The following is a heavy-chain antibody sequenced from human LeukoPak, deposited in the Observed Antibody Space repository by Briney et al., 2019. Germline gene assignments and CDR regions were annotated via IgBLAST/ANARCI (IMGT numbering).Heavy chain of an antibody. CDR2: ISGSGGST. CDR1: GFTFSSYA. CDR3: AKDLSTAQPSDDDYGSGSYYNPDY. Sequence: GGSLRLSCAASGFTFSSYAMSWVRQAPGKGLEWVSAISGSGGSTYYADSVKGRFTISRDNSKNTLYLQMNSLRAEDTAVYYCAKDLSTAQPSDDDYGSGSYYNPDYWGQGSLVTVSS. D-gene: IGHD3-10*01. J-gene: IGHJ4*02. V-gene: IGHV3-23*01.